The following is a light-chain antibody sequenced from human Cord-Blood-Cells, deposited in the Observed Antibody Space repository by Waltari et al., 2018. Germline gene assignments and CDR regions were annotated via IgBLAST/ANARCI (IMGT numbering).Light chain of an antibody. CDR2: DVS. CDR1: SSDVGGYNY. CDR3: SSYTSSSTWV. Sequence: HSALTQPASVSGSPGQSIPISCTGTSSDVGGYNYVPWYQLHPGKPPKLMMYDVSNRPSGVSNRFSGSKSGNTASLTISGLQAEDEADYYCSSYTSSSTWVFGGGTKLTVL. V-gene: IGLV2-14*03. J-gene: IGLJ3*02.